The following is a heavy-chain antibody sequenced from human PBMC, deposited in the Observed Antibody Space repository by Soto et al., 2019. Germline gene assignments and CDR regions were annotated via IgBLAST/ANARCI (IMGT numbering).Heavy chain of an antibody. D-gene: IGHD4-17*01. V-gene: IGHV3-33*01. CDR3: ARDSGGDYHNYYMDV. Sequence: QVQLVESGGGVVQPGRSLRLSCAASGFTFSNYAMHWVRQAPGKGLEWVTIIWYDGSKKNYTDSVKGRFTTSRDNSKNTLYLQMNSLRLEDTAVYYCARDSGGDYHNYYMDVWGKGTTVTVSS. J-gene: IGHJ6*03. CDR2: IWYDGSKK. CDR1: GFTFSNYA.